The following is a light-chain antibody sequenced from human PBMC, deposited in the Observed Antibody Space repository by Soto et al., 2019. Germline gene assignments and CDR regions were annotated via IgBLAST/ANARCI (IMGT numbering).Light chain of an antibody. CDR1: QSISSY. V-gene: IGKV1-39*01. Sequence: DIQMTQSPSSLSASVGDRVTITCRASQSISSYLNWYQQKPGKAPNLLIYAASSLQSGVPSRFSGSGSGTDFTLTISRLQPEDFATYYCQQSYSTTFGPGPKVDIK. CDR3: QQSYSTT. J-gene: IGKJ3*01. CDR2: AAS.